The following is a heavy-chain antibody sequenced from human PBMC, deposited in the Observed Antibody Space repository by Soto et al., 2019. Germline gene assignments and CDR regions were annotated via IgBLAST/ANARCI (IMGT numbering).Heavy chain of an antibody. Sequence: EVQLVGSGGGLVQPGGSLRLSCAASGFTFSSYSMTWVRQAPGKGLEWVANIKQDGSEKYYVDSVKGRFTISRDNTKKSLYLQMNSLRTQDTAVYYCARGSGWGDSWGQGTLVTVSS. J-gene: IGHJ4*02. CDR1: GFTFSSYS. CDR2: IKQDGSEK. V-gene: IGHV3-7*03. D-gene: IGHD6-19*01. CDR3: ARGSGWGDS.